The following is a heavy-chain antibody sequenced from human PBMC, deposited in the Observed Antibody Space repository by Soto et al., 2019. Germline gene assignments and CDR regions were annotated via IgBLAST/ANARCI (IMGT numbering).Heavy chain of an antibody. CDR3: ARGGEYSSSSRFDY. Sequence: QVQLVQSGAEVKKPGSSVKVSCKASGGTFSSYAISWVRQAPGQGLEWMGGIIPIFGTANYAQKLQGRVTITAAEYTSTAYMELSGLRSEDTAVYYCARGGEYSSSSRFDYWGQGTLVTVSS. D-gene: IGHD6-6*01. CDR1: GGTFSSYA. V-gene: IGHV1-69*01. CDR2: IIPIFGTA. J-gene: IGHJ4*02.